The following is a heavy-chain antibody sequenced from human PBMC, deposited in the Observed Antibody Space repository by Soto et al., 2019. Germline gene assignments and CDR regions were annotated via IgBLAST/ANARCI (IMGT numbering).Heavy chain of an antibody. D-gene: IGHD1-26*01. Sequence: QVQLVQSGAEVKKPGASVKVSCKASGYPVTSYGISWVRQAPGQGLEWMGWINTYNGNTNYTQKLQGRVTMTTDTSTSTAYMELRSLRSDDTAVYYCAIDPVGPAWFDPWGQGTLVTVSS. J-gene: IGHJ5*02. CDR2: INTYNGNT. CDR1: GYPVTSYG. V-gene: IGHV1-18*01. CDR3: AIDPVGPAWFDP.